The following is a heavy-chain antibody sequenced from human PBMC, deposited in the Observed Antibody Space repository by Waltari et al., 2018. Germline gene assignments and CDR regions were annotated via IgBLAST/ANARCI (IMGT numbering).Heavy chain of an antibody. CDR3: ARVSAAGGTRLFDY. D-gene: IGHD6-13*01. V-gene: IGHV4-59*01. Sequence: QVQLQESGPGLVKPSETLSLTCTVSVGSLNNYYWNWIRQPPGKGLEWIGFSYSSGTTNTTPSLKSRVTISIDTSKNQFSLNLSSVTAADTAVYYCARVSAAGGTRLFDYWGQGTLVTVSS. J-gene: IGHJ4*02. CDR1: VGSLNNYY. CDR2: SYSSGTT.